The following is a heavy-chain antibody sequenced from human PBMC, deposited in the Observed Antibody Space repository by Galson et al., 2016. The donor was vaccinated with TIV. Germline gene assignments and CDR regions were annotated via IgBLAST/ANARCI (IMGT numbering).Heavy chain of an antibody. Sequence: SVKVSCKASGYSFTDYYIHWVRQAPGQGFEWMGWVNPKSGDTNYAQKFQGRVAMTRDTSINTAYMELSRLRSDDTAVYYCARDGLDMTTAVALPDYWGQGTLGTVSS. CDR2: VNPKSGDT. CDR3: ARDGLDMTTAVALPDY. CDR1: GYSFTDYY. D-gene: IGHD3/OR15-3a*01. V-gene: IGHV1-2*02. J-gene: IGHJ4*02.